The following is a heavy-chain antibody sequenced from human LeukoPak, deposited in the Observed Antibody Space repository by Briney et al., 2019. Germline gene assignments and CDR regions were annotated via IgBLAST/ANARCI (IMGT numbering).Heavy chain of an antibody. CDR2: MYPGDSDT. Sequence: GESLKISCKGSGYRFTSYWIGWVGQMPGKGLEWMGIMYPGDSDTRYSPSFQGQVTISADKSISTAYLQWSSLKASDTAMYYCARSGVRMATREKVFDYWGQGTLVTVSS. CDR1: GYRFTSYW. D-gene: IGHD5-24*01. J-gene: IGHJ4*02. CDR3: ARSGVRMATREKVFDY. V-gene: IGHV5-51*01.